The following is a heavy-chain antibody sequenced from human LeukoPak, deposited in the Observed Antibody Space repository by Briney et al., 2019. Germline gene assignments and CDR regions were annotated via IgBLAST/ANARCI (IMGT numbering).Heavy chain of an antibody. J-gene: IGHJ4*02. V-gene: IGHV3-20*04. CDR3: AKARDYDFWSGFGY. CDR2: IDRNGDST. Sequence: GGSLRLSCAASGFTFDDYGMSWVRQAPGKGLEWVSGIDRNGDSTGYADSVEGRFTISRDNAKNSLYLQMNSLRAEDMALYYCAKARDYDFWSGFGYWGQGTLVTVSS. D-gene: IGHD3-3*01. CDR1: GFTFDDYG.